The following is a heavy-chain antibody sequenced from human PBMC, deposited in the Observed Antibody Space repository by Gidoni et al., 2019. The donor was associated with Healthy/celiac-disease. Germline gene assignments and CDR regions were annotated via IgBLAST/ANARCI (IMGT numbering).Heavy chain of an antibody. CDR3: ARVGREVTIFGVVDHYFDY. J-gene: IGHJ4*02. V-gene: IGHV1-2*02. D-gene: IGHD3-3*01. CDR2: INPNGGGT. CDR1: VYTFTGYY. Sequence: QVQLVQSGAEVKKPGASVKVSCMASVYTFTGYYLHWVRTAPGQGLEWMGWINPNGGGTNYAQKFQGRVTMTRDTSISTAYMELSRLRSDDTAVYYCARVGREVTIFGVVDHYFDYWGQGTLVTVSS.